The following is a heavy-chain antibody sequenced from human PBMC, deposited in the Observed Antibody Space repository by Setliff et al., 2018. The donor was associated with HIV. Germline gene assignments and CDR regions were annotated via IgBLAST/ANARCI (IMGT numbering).Heavy chain of an antibody. J-gene: IGHJ3*02. V-gene: IGHV4-59*01. D-gene: IGHD3-22*01. CDR3: ARVYYFDSSGYYQRGDVFDI. CDR1: GGSTSNEY. Sequence: SETLSLTCTVSGGSTSNEYWSWIRQPPGKGLGWIGYIYDSGSPKYNPSLKSRVTISIDTSKRQISLKLTSVTAADTAMYHCARVYYFDSSGYYQRGDVFDIWGQGTMVTVSS. CDR2: IYDSGSP.